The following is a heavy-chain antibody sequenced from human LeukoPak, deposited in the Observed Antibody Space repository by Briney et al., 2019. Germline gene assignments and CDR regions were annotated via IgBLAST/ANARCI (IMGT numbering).Heavy chain of an antibody. V-gene: IGHV4-59*11. CDR2: IYYSGST. D-gene: IGHD6-13*01. CDR1: GGSTRSHY. Sequence: PSETLSLTCTVSGGSTRSHYWTWIRQPPGKGLEWIGCIYYSGSTNYNPSLKSRVTISVDTSKNQFSLKLSSVTAADTAVYYCARGGFGSSTWYFEVDPWGQGTLVTVSS. J-gene: IGHJ5*02. CDR3: ARGGFGSSTWYFEVDP.